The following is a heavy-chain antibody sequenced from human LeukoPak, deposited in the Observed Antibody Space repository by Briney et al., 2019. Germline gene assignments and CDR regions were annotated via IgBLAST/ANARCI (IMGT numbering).Heavy chain of an antibody. CDR3: ARDMVTTNTLYALDI. D-gene: IGHD2-21*02. V-gene: IGHV1-2*02. CDR1: GYSFTSYG. J-gene: IGHJ3*02. Sequence: ASVKVSCKASGYSFTSYGISWLRQAPGQGLEWMAWINPNSDATRYAQKFDGRVTVTGDPSTNTTSLESNSLKHDDTAVYFCARDMVTTNTLYALDIWGQGTMISVSS. CDR2: INPNSDAT.